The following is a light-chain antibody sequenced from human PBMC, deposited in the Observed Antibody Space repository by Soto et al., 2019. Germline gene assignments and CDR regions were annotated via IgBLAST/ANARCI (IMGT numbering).Light chain of an antibody. CDR1: SSNIGINF. Sequence: QSALTQPPSASGTPGQRVTISCSGSSSNIGINFISWYQQLPGTAPKLLIYMNNERPSGVPDRFSGSKSGTSASLAISGLRSEDEADYYCATWDDSLIGPVFGGGTQLTVL. J-gene: IGLJ3*02. CDR2: MNN. V-gene: IGLV1-47*01. CDR3: ATWDDSLIGPV.